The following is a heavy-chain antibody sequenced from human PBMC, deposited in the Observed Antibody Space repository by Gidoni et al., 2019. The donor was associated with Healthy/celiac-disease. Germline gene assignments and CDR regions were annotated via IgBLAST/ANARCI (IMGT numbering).Heavy chain of an antibody. CDR2: IIPIFGTA. J-gene: IGHJ5*02. V-gene: IGHV1-69*12. CDR3: ARVHLNWFDP. Sequence: QDQLVQPGAAVTTPVSSGKVSCKSSWGTFSSYAICWVRQAPGQGLEWMVGIIPIFGTANYEQKFQGRVTITADESTSTAYMELSSLRSEDTAVYYCARVHLNWFDPWGQGTLVTVSS. CDR1: WGTFSSYA.